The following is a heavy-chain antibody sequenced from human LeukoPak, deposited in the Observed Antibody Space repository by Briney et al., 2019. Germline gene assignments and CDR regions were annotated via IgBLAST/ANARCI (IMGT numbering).Heavy chain of an antibody. Sequence: PGGTLRLSCAAPGFTYSNYGMNWVRQAPGKGLEWVSGISPSGDITYYADSVKGRFTISRDNSKNTVYLQVNSLRAEDTAVFYCAKDRAWLQFWSWGQGTLVTVSS. D-gene: IGHD5-18*01. J-gene: IGHJ4*02. CDR3: AKDRAWLQFWS. CDR1: GFTYSNYG. V-gene: IGHV3-23*01. CDR2: ISPSGDIT.